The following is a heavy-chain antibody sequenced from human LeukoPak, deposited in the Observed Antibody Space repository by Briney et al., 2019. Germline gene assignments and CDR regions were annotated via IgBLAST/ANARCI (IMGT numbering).Heavy chain of an antibody. V-gene: IGHV1-2*02. CDR1: GYTFTDYY. CDR2: INPNSGGT. J-gene: IGHJ4*02. D-gene: IGHD1-26*01. Sequence: ASVKVSCKASGYTFTDYYMNWARQAPGQGLEWMGWINPNSGGTNSAQKFQGRVTMTRDTSISTAYMELNRLTSDDTAVYYCAAYSGSYGGSFDYWGQGTLVTVSS. CDR3: AAYSGSYGGSFDY.